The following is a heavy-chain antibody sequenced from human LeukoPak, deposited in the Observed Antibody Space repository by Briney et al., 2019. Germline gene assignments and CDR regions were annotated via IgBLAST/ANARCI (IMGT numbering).Heavy chain of an antibody. Sequence: SQTLSLTCAVSGGSISSGGYSWSWLRQPPGKGLEWIGYTYHSGCTYYNPSLKSRVTISVDRSKNQFSLKLSSVTAADTAVYYGARGGYCSSTSCYEGWFDPWGQGTLVTVSS. CDR1: GGSISSGGYS. CDR3: ARGGYCSSTSCYEGWFDP. D-gene: IGHD2-2*01. CDR2: TYHSGCT. J-gene: IGHJ5*02. V-gene: IGHV4-30-2*01.